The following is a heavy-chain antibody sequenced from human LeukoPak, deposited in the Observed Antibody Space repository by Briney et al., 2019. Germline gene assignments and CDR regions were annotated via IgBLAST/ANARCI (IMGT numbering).Heavy chain of an antibody. V-gene: IGHV3-23*01. CDR2: ISGSGGST. J-gene: IGHJ4*02. Sequence: GGSLRLSRAASRFIFSNYVMSWVRQAPGKGLEWVSAISGSGGSTYYADSVKGRFTISRDNSKNTLYLQMNSLRAEDTAVYYCATGYYDSSGYYSGTFDYWGQGTLVTVSS. D-gene: IGHD3-22*01. CDR1: RFIFSNYV. CDR3: ATGYYDSSGYYSGTFDY.